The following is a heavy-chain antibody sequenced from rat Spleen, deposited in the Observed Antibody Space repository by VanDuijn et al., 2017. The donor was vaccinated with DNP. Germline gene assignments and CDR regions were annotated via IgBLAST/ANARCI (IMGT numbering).Heavy chain of an antibody. D-gene: IGHD1-4*01. CDR1: GFTFSSFP. V-gene: IGHV5-46*01. J-gene: IGHJ1*01. CDR3: AREVPGSPYWYFDF. CDR2: ITSSGGST. Sequence: EVQLVESGGGLVQPGRSMKLSCAASGFTFSSFPMAWVRQAPTKGLEWVASITSSGGSTYYPDSVKGRFTISRDNAKNTLYLQMNSLMSEDTATYYCAREVPGSPYWYFDFWGPGTMVTVSS.